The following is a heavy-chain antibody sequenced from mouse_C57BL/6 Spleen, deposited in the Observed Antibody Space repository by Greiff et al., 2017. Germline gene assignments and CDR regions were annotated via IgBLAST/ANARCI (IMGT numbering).Heavy chain of an antibody. CDR1: GYTFTSYW. J-gene: IGHJ2*01. V-gene: IGHV1-69*01. D-gene: IGHD1-1*01. CDR2: IDPSDSYT. Sequence: VQLQQPGAELVMPGASVKLSCKASGYTFTSYWMHWVKQRPGQGLEWIGEIDPSDSYTNYNQKFKGKSTLTVDKSSSTAYMQLSSLTSEDSAVYYCARSVATVVARHFDYWGQGTTLTVSS. CDR3: ARSVATVVARHFDY.